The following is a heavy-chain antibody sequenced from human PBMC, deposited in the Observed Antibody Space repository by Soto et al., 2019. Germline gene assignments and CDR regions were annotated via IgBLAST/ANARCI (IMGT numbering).Heavy chain of an antibody. CDR2: ISYDGSNK. D-gene: IGHD1-1*01. V-gene: IGHV3-30-3*01. Sequence: QVQLVESGGGVVQPGRSLRLSCAASGFTFSSYAMHWVRQAPGKGLEWVAVISYDGSNKYYADSVKGRFTISRDNSKNTLYLQMNSLRTEDTAVYYCARERLRYNWNDFAYYYSGMDVWGQGTTVTVSS. CDR1: GFTFSSYA. CDR3: ARERLRYNWNDFAYYYSGMDV. J-gene: IGHJ6*02.